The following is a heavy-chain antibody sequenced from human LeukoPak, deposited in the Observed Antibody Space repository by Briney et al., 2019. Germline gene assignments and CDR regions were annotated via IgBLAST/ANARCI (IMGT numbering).Heavy chain of an antibody. CDR3: ARDRGAAAGTGFDY. CDR2: INPNSGGT. J-gene: IGHJ4*02. D-gene: IGHD6-13*01. CDR1: GYTFTGYY. Sequence: ASVKVSCKASGYTFTGYYMHWVRQAPGQGLEWMGWINPNSGGTNYAQKFRGRVTMTRDTSISTAYMELSRLRSDDTAVYYCARDRGAAAGTGFDYWGQGTLVTVSS. V-gene: IGHV1-2*02.